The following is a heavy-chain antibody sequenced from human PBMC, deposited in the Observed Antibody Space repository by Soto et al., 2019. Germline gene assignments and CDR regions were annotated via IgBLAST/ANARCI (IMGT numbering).Heavy chain of an antibody. CDR1: GFTFSSYW. CDR2: IKQDGSEK. D-gene: IGHD6-19*01. CDR3: ARENYEVAGSADPSGMDV. J-gene: IGHJ6*02. Sequence: EVQLVETGGGLVQPGGSLRLSCAASGFTFSSYWMSWVRQAPGKGLEWVANIKQDGSEKYYVDSVKGRFTISRDNAKNSLYMQMNSLRAKDAAVYYCARENYEVAGSADPSGMDVWGQGTTVTVSS. V-gene: IGHV3-7*05.